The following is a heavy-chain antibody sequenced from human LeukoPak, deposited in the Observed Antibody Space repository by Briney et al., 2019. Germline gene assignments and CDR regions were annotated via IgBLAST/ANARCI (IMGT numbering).Heavy chain of an antibody. D-gene: IGHD1-20*01. Sequence: GGSLRLSCGASGFVFSTYAMAWVRQAPGKGLEWVSIISATGGSTYYADSVRGRLTISRDNSKNTLYLQMNSLRAEDTAVYYCAKEDYNWNNFDYWGQGTLVTVSS. CDR2: ISATGGST. CDR3: AKEDYNWNNFDY. CDR1: GFVFSTYA. V-gene: IGHV3-23*01. J-gene: IGHJ4*02.